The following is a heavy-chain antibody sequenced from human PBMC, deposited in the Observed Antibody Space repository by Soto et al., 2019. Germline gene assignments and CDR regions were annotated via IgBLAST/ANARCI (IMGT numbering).Heavy chain of an antibody. V-gene: IGHV4-30-2*01. J-gene: IGHJ6*02. CDR1: GGSINSGGYS. Sequence: PSETLSLTCAVSGGSINSGGYSWSWIRQPPGKGLEWIGYIYHSGSTYYNPSLKSRVTISVDTSKNQFSLKLSSVTAADTAVYYCARDFNYYGFPEGMDVWGQGTTVTVSS. CDR2: IYHSGST. CDR3: ARDFNYYGFPEGMDV. D-gene: IGHD3-10*01.